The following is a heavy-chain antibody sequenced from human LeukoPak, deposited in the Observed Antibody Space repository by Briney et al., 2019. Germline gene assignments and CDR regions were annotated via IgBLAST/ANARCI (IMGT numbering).Heavy chain of an antibody. CDR3: VTSFRYQIFPFDY. V-gene: IGHV1-24*01. D-gene: IGHD2-2*01. CDR1: GYTLTELS. CDR2: FDPEDGET. Sequence: ASVKVSCKVSGYTLTELSMHWVRQAPGKGLEWMGGFDPEDGETIYAQKFQGRVTMTEDTSTDTAYMELSSLRSEDTAVYYCVTSFRYQIFPFDYWGQGTLVTVSS. J-gene: IGHJ4*02.